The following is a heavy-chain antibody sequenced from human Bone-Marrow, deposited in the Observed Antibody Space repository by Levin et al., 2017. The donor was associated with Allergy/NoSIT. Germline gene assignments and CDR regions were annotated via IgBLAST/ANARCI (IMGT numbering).Heavy chain of an antibody. CDR1: GYTFTGYY. Sequence: EASVKVSCKASGYTFTGYYMHWVRQAPGQGLEWMGWINPNSGGTNYAQKFQGRFTMTRDTSISTAYMELSRLRSDDTAVYYCARVYYYDSSGYGVDYWGQGTLVTVSS. V-gene: IGHV1-2*02. D-gene: IGHD3-22*01. CDR2: INPNSGGT. J-gene: IGHJ4*02. CDR3: ARVYYYDSSGYGVDY.